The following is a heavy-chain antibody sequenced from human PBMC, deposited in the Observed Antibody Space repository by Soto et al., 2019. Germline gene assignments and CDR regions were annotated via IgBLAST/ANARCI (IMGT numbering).Heavy chain of an antibody. CDR2: IYYSGST. CDR3: ARGLDDYDFWSGSTLDAFDI. V-gene: IGHV4-59*11. D-gene: IGHD3-3*01. CDR1: WGTSVNLG. J-gene: IGHJ3*02. Sequence: SQPLCLPKSVAWGTSVNLGCSWIRQHQGKGLEWIGYIYYSGSTNYNPSLKSRVTISVDTSKNQFSLKLSSVTAADTAVYYCARGLDDYDFWSGSTLDAFDIWGQRTMVT.